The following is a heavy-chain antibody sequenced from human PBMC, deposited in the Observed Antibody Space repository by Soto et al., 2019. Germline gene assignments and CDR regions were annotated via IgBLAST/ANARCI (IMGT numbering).Heavy chain of an antibody. V-gene: IGHV4-38-2*01. D-gene: IGHD1-26*01. J-gene: IGHJ4*02. CDR2: IYHSGST. CDR3: ARVLSGRIFDY. CDR1: GYSISSGNY. Sequence: SETLSLTCAVSGYSISSGNYWGWIRQPPGKGLEWIGSIYHSGSTYYNPSLESRVTISVDTSKNQFSLRLSSVTAADTAVYYCARVLSGRIFDYWGQGTLVTVSS.